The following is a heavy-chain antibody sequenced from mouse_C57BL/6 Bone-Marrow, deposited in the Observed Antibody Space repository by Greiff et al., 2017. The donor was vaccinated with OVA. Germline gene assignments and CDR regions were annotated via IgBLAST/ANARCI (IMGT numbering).Heavy chain of an antibody. J-gene: IGHJ4*01. D-gene: IGHD1-1*01. CDR3: TRQGYGSSKNYAMDY. CDR2: ISSGGDYI. V-gene: IGHV5-9-1*02. CDR1: GFTFSSYA. Sequence: EVHLVESGEGLVKPGGSLKLSCAASGFTFSSYAMSWVRQTPEKRLEWVAYISSGGDYIYYADTVKGRFTISRDNARNTLYLQMSSLKSEDTAMYYCTRQGYGSSKNYAMDYWGQGTSVTVSS.